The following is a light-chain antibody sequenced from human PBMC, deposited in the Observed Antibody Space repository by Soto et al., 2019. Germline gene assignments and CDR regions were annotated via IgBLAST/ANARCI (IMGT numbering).Light chain of an antibody. Sequence: EIVMTQSPATLSVSPGERATLSCRASQGVTTNLAWYQQKPGQAPRLLIYGASTRATGIPARFSGSGSGTEFTLTISSLQSEDFAVYYCQQYNNWPLTFGPGTKVDNK. V-gene: IGKV3-15*01. CDR1: QGVTTN. J-gene: IGKJ3*01. CDR3: QQYNNWPLT. CDR2: GAS.